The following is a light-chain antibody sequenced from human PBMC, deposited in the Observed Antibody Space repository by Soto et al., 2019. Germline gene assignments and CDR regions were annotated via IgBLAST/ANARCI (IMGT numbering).Light chain of an antibody. CDR1: SSNIENNY. CDR3: VTWDDSLSGPV. CDR2: ANN. V-gene: IGLV1-47*02. J-gene: IGLJ3*02. Sequence: QSVLTQPPSASGTPGQSVTMSCSGSSSNIENNYVYWHQQLPGTAPKLLIYANNQRPSGVPDRFSASKSGTSASLAISGLRSEDEADYYCVTWDDSLSGPVFGGGTKLTVL.